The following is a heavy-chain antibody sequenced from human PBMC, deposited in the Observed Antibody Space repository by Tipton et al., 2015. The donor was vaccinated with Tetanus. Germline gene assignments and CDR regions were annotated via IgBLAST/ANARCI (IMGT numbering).Heavy chain of an antibody. V-gene: IGHV3-23*01. D-gene: IGHD2-2*01. J-gene: IGHJ6*02. Sequence: SLRLSCAASGFTFTNHAMSWVRQAPGKGLEWVSIIGGSGDGSKYADSVKGRFTVSRDNSKNTLYLQMNSLRAEDTAVYYCAKSHVGMPSDYYYYGMDVWGQGTTVTVSS. CDR3: AKSHVGMPSDYYYYGMDV. CDR2: IGGSGDGS. CDR1: GFTFTNHA.